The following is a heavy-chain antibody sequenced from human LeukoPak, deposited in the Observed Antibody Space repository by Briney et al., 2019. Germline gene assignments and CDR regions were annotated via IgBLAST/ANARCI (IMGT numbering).Heavy chain of an antibody. CDR3: ARDFYDFWSGYPYYFDY. CDR1: GFTFSSYW. J-gene: IGHJ4*02. V-gene: IGHV3-74*01. D-gene: IGHD3-3*01. Sequence: GGSLRLSXAASGFTFSSYWMHWVRQAPGKGLVWVSRINSDGSSTSYADSVKGRFTISRDNAKNTLYLQMNSLRAEDTAVYYCARDFYDFWSGYPYYFDYWGQGTLVTVSS. CDR2: INSDGSST.